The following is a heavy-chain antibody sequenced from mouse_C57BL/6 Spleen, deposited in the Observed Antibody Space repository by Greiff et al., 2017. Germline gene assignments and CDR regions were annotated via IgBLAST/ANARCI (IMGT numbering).Heavy chain of an antibody. CDR2: IYPRSGNT. CDR1: GYTFTSYG. V-gene: IGHV1-81*01. CDR3: ATTGYYDNAMDY. J-gene: IGHJ4*01. D-gene: IGHD2-4*01. Sequence: QVQLQQSGAELARPGASVKLSCKASGYTFTSYGISWVKQRTGQGLEWIGEIYPRSGNTYYNEKFKGKATLTADKSSSTAYMELRSLTSEDSAVYFCATTGYYDNAMDYWGQGTSVTVSS.